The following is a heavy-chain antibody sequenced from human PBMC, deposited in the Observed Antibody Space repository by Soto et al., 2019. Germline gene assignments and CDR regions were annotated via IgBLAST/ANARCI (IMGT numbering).Heavy chain of an antibody. J-gene: IGHJ4*02. CDR3: ARQQSRPYYYDGSGYYDY. D-gene: IGHD3-22*01. CDR1: GYSFTSYW. Sequence: GESLKISCKGSGYSFTSYWIGWVRQMPGKGLEWMGIIYPGDSDTRYSPSFQGQVTISADKSISTAYLQWSSLKASDTAMYYCARQQSRPYYYDGSGYYDYWGQGTLVTVSS. V-gene: IGHV5-51*01. CDR2: IYPGDSDT.